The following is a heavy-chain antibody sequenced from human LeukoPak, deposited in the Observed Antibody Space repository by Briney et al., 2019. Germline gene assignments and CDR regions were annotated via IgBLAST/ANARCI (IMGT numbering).Heavy chain of an antibody. V-gene: IGHV3-23*01. D-gene: IGHD2-2*02. CDR2: ISGSGGST. CDR1: GFTFSSYA. J-gene: IGHJ4*02. CDR3: AKAKFNIVVVPAAILAFDY. Sequence: GGSLRLSCAASGFTFSSYAMNWDRQAPGKGLEWVSAISGSGGSTYYADSVKGRFTISRDNSKNTLYLQMNSLRAEDTAVYYCAKAKFNIVVVPAAILAFDYWGQGTLVTVSS.